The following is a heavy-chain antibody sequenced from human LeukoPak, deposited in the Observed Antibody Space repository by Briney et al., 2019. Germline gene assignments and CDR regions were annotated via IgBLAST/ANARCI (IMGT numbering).Heavy chain of an antibody. D-gene: IGHD1-26*01. V-gene: IGHV4-59*06. Sequence: SETLSLTCTVSGGSISSYYWCWIRQPPGRGLEWMGYIYYSGSTYYNPSLKSRVTISVDTSKNQFSLKLSSVTAADTAVYSCDRADRSSGSYFVDYWGQGTLVTVSS. J-gene: IGHJ4*02. CDR1: GGSISSYY. CDR3: DRADRSSGSYFVDY. CDR2: IYYSGST.